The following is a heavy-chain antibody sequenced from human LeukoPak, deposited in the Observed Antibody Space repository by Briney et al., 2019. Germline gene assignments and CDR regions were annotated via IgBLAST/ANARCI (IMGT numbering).Heavy chain of an antibody. CDR1: GFTFSSYA. CDR3: ARGVRILWFGESDY. Sequence: GGSLRLSCAASGFTFSSYAMNWVRQAPGKGLEWVSYISSSSSTIYYADSVKGRFTISRDNAKNSLYLQMNSLRDEDTAVYYCARGVRILWFGESDYWGQGTLVTVSS. D-gene: IGHD3-10*01. CDR2: ISSSSSTI. V-gene: IGHV3-48*02. J-gene: IGHJ4*02.